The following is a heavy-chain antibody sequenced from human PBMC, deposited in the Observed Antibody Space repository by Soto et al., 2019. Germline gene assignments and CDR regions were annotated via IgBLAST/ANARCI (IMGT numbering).Heavy chain of an antibody. D-gene: IGHD3-10*01. CDR2: IWYDGINK. V-gene: IGHV3-33*01. J-gene: IGHJ5*01. Sequence: QVQLVESGGGVVQPGRSLRLSCAASGLTFSTYGMHWVRQSPGKGLEWVAFIWYDGINKKYADSVKGRFTISRDNSKNMVFLEMNSLRVEDTAVYHCARDPIHGSGLFDAWGHGTLVTVSS. CDR3: ARDPIHGSGLFDA. CDR1: GLTFSTYG.